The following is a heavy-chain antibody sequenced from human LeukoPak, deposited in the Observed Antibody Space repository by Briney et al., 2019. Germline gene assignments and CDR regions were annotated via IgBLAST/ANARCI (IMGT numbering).Heavy chain of an antibody. V-gene: IGHV3-48*04. CDR1: GFTFSSYS. CDR2: ISSSSSTI. J-gene: IGHJ3*02. Sequence: GGSLRLSCAASGFTFSSYSMNWVRQAPGKGLEWVSYISSSSSTIYYADSVKGRFTISRDNAENSLYLQMNSLRAEDTAVYYCAREGGVVILDAFDIWGQGTMVTVSS. CDR3: AREGGVVILDAFDI. D-gene: IGHD3-3*01.